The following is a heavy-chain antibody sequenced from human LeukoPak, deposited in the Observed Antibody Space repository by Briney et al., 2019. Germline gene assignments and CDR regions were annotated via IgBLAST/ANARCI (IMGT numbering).Heavy chain of an antibody. Sequence: PGGSLRLSCAASGFTFTTYAMSWVRQAPGKGLEWVSAISGSGDSTYYADSVRGRFTISRDNSKNTVYLQMNSLRAEDTAVYCCAKGKGGHWGQGTLVTVSS. CDR2: ISGSGDST. CDR1: GFTFTTYA. CDR3: AKGKGGH. D-gene: IGHD6-25*01. V-gene: IGHV3-23*01. J-gene: IGHJ4*02.